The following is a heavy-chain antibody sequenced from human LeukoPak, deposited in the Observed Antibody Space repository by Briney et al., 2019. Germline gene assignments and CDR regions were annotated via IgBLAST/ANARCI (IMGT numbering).Heavy chain of an antibody. Sequence: PGRSLRLSCAASGPSLSNYGIHWVRQAPGKGLEWVAFISYDETDKYYADSVKGRFTISSDNSKNTLYLQMNSLRAEDTAVYYCAKGPHQLLPDDDAFDIWGQGTMVTVSS. J-gene: IGHJ3*02. CDR3: AKGPHQLLPDDDAFDI. D-gene: IGHD2-2*01. V-gene: IGHV3-30*18. CDR1: GPSLSNYG. CDR2: ISYDETDK.